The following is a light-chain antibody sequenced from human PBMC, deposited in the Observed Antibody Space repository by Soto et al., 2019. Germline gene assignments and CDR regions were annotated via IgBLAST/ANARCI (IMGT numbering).Light chain of an antibody. J-gene: IGKJ1*01. CDR3: QQYDSYRT. CDR1: QNVTTW. V-gene: IGKV1-5*01. CDR2: DVS. Sequence: DIQMTQSPSTLSASVGDRVTITCRASQNVTTWLSWYQHKPGKAPKLLLYDVSNLESGVPSRFSGSGSGTDFTHTISSLQADYFATYFCQQYDSYRTFGQGTKVEIK.